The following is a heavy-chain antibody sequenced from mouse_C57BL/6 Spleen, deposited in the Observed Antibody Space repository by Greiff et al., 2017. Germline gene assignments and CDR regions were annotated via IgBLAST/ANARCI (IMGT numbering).Heavy chain of an antibody. CDR1: GYAFSSSW. V-gene: IGHV1-82*01. J-gene: IGHJ4*01. CDR3: ARAIYYGSSWDYAMDY. D-gene: IGHD1-1*01. CDR2: IYPGDGDT. Sequence: VPLQVPGPELVKPGASVKISCKASGYAFSSSWMHWVKQRPGQGLEWIGRIYPGDGDTNYNGKFKGKATLTADKSSSTAYMQLSSLTSGYSAVYFCARAIYYGSSWDYAMDYRGQGTSVTVSS.